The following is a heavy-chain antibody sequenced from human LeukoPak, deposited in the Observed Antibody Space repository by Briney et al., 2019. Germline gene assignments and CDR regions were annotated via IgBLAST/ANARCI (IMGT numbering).Heavy chain of an antibody. V-gene: IGHV1-3*04. CDR1: GYSFNAYA. D-gene: IGHD3-16*01. J-gene: IGHJ4*02. CDR3: ARERSNWYYLDY. CDR2: INSGNGNT. Sequence: ASVKVSCKTSGYSFNAYALHWVRQAPGQGLEWLGWINSGNGNTKYSQTFQGRLTFTRDASARTVYMELSSLRSEDTAVFYCARERSNWYYLDYWGQGSLVTASS.